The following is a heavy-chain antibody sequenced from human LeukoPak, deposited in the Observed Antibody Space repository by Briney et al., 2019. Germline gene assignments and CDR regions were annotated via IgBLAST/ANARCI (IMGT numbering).Heavy chain of an antibody. Sequence: SETLSLTRTVSGGSISSSSYHWGWIRQPPGKGLEWIGSIYYSGATYYNPSLKSRVTISVDTSKNQSSLKLSSVTAADTAVYYCANYFSSGGSFDYWGQGTLVTVSS. CDR2: IYYSGAT. D-gene: IGHD6-19*01. CDR3: ANYFSSGGSFDY. CDR1: GGSISSSSYH. J-gene: IGHJ4*02. V-gene: IGHV4-39*01.